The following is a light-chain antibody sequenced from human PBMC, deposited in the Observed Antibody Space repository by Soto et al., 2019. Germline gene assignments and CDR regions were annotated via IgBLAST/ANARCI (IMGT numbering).Light chain of an antibody. CDR1: QGISSY. CDR3: QQLNSYPRT. V-gene: IGKV1-9*01. J-gene: IGKJ2*01. CDR2: AAS. Sequence: DIQLTQSPSFLSASVGDRVTITCRASQGISSYLAWYQQQPGKAPKPLIYAASTLQSGVPSRFSGSGSGTEFTLTISSLQPEDFATYYCQQLNSYPRTFGQGTKLEIK.